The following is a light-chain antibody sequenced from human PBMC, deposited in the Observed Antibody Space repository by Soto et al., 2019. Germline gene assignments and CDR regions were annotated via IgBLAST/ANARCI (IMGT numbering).Light chain of an antibody. CDR2: GAS. CDR3: QQRSNWPPLIS. CDR1: QSVSNNY. J-gene: IGKJ5*01. Sequence: EIMWTQSPGTLSLSPGERATLSCSPSQSVSNNYLAWYQQTPGQAPRLLIYGASNRATGIPDRFSGSGSGTDFTLTISSLEPEDFAVYYCQQRSNWPPLISFGQGTRLEI. V-gene: IGKV3D-20*02.